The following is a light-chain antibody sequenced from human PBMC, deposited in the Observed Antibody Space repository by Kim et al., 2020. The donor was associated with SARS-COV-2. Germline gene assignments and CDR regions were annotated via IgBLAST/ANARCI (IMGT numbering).Light chain of an antibody. Sequence: APGKTARITCWGHNIGSKSVHWYQQKPGQAPVLVIYYDSDRPSGIPERFSGSNSGNTATLTISRVEAGDEADYYCQVWDSSSDHWVFGGGTKLTVL. J-gene: IGLJ3*02. CDR3: QVWDSSSDHWV. V-gene: IGLV3-21*04. CDR2: YDS. CDR1: NIGSKS.